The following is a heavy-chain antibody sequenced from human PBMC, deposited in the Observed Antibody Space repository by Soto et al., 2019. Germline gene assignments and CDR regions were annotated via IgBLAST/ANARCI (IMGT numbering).Heavy chain of an antibody. J-gene: IGHJ4*02. CDR1: GGTFSSYA. D-gene: IGHD2-15*01. CDR2: IIPIFGTA. Sequence: QVQLVQSGAEVKKPGSSVKVSCKASGGTFSSYAMGWVRQAPGQGLEWMGGIIPIFGTANYAQKFQGRVTITADESTSTAYMELSSLRSEDTAVYYCARESRYCSGGSCYFLPGIDYWGQGTLVTVSS. V-gene: IGHV1-69*12. CDR3: ARESRYCSGGSCYFLPGIDY.